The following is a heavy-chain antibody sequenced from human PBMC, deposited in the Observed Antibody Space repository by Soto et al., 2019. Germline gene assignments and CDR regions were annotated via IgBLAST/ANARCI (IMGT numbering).Heavy chain of an antibody. CDR3: ARAVPTYYYYGMDV. J-gene: IGHJ6*02. CDR2: ISYDGSNK. V-gene: IGHV3-30*03. Sequence: PGGSLRLSCAASGFTFSSYGMRWVRQAPGKGLEWVAVISYDGSNKYYADSVKGRFTISRDNSKNTLYLQMNSLRAEDTAVYYCARAVPTYYYYGMDVWGQGTTVTVSS. D-gene: IGHD2-2*01. CDR1: GFTFSSYG.